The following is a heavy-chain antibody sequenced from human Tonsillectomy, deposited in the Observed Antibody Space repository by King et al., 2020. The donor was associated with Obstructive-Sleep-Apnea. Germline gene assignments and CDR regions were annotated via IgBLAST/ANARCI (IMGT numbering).Heavy chain of an antibody. J-gene: IGHJ4*02. CDR1: GGSFSGYY. D-gene: IGHD1-14*01. Sequence: VQLQQWGAGLLKPSETLSLTCAVYGGSFSGYYWTWIRQPPGKGLEWIGEINHSGSTNYNPSLKSRFSLSVDTSKNQFSLKVRSVTAADTAVYFCASGIYHAFDYWGQGTLVTVSS. V-gene: IGHV4-34*01. CDR2: INHSGST. CDR3: ASGIYHAFDY.